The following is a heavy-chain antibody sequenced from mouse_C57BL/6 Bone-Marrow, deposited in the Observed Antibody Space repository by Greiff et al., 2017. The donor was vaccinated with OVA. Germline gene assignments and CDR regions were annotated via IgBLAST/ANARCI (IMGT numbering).Heavy chain of an antibody. D-gene: IGHD2-4*01. CDR3: TRDGYDYGFAY. J-gene: IGHJ3*01. CDR2: ISDGGSYT. Sequence: EVMLVESGGGLVKPGGSLKLSCAASGFTFSSYAMSWVRQTPEKRLEWVATISDGGSYTYYPDNVKGRFTISRDNAKNNLYLQMSHLKSEDTAMYYCTRDGYDYGFAYWGQGTLVTVSA. V-gene: IGHV5-4*01. CDR1: GFTFSSYA.